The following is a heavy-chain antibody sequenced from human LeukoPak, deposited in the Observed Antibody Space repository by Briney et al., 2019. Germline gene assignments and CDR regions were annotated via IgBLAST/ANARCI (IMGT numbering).Heavy chain of an antibody. CDR2: ISGSSGST. CDR1: GFTFSSYA. D-gene: IGHD2-15*01. J-gene: IGHJ4*02. Sequence: GGSLRLSCAASGFTFSSYAMSWVSQAPGKGLEWVSAISGSSGSTYYADSVKGRFTISRDNSKNTLYLQMNSLRAEDTAVYYCAKGKGSEAAHFDYWGQGTLVTVSS. V-gene: IGHV3-23*01. CDR3: AKGKGSEAAHFDY.